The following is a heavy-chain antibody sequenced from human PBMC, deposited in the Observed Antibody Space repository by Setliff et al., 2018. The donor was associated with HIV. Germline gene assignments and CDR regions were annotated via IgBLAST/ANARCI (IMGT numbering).Heavy chain of an antibody. CDR3: ARKYSSSWYGYYYYYMDV. V-gene: IGHV3-30*04. Sequence: GGSLRLSCAASGFTFSSYAMHWVRQAPGKGLEWVAVISYDGSNKYYADSVKGRFTISRDNAKNSLYLQMNSLRAEDTALYYCARKYSSSWYGYYYYYMDVWGKGTTVTVSS. CDR2: ISYDGSNK. J-gene: IGHJ6*03. D-gene: IGHD6-13*01. CDR1: GFTFSSYA.